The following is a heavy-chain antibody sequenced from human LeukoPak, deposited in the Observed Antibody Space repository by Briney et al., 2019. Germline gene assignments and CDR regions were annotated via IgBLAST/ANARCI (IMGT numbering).Heavy chain of an antibody. CDR2: INRSGST. J-gene: IGHJ3*02. V-gene: IGHV4-34*01. Sequence: PGGSLRLSCAASGFTFSSYWMSWVRQAPGKGLEWIGEINRSGSTNYNPSLKSRVTISVDTSKNQFSLKLSSVTAADTAVYYCARGYGAAFDIWGQGTMVTVSS. D-gene: IGHD4-17*01. CDR3: ARGYGAAFDI. CDR1: GFTFSSYW.